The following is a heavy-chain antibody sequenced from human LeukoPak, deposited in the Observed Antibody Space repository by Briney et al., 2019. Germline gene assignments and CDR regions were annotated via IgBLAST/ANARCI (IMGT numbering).Heavy chain of an antibody. J-gene: IGHJ3*02. D-gene: IGHD3-22*01. Sequence: PSETLSLTCTVSGGSISSYYWSWIRQPRGKGLEWIGYIYYSGSTNYNPSLKSRITISVDTSKNQFSLKLSSVTAADTAVYYCARQYYYDSSGYSAFDIWGQGTMVTVSS. CDR2: IYYSGST. CDR1: GGSISSYY. V-gene: IGHV4-59*08. CDR3: ARQYYYDSSGYSAFDI.